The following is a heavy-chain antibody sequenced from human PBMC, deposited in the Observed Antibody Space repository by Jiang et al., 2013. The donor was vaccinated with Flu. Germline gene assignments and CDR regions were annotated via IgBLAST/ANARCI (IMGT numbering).Heavy chain of an antibody. J-gene: IGHJ4*02. V-gene: IGHV4-31*03. D-gene: IGHD2-15*01. CDR3: ARADCTGGSCYSLDY. CDR2: IYYSGTA. CDR1: GDAIGSGGHY. Sequence: PGLVKPSQTLSLTCTVSGDAIGSGGHYWAWIRQHPGKGLEWVGYIYYSGTAYYNPSLRSRVTISVDRSKNQFSLKLSSVAAADTAVYFCARADCTGGSCYSLDYWGQGTLVTVSS.